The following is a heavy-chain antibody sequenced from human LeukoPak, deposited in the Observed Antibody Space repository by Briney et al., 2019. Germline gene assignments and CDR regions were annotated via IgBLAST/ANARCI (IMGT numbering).Heavy chain of an antibody. CDR2: ISYDGSNK. Sequence: GRSLRLSCADSGFTFSSYAMHWVRQAPGKGLEWVAVISYDGSNKYYADSVKGRFTISRDNSKNTLYLQMNSLRAEDTAVYYCAKDPGLYYDSSGQGDYWGQGTLVTVSS. CDR1: GFTFSSYA. V-gene: IGHV3-30-3*01. J-gene: IGHJ4*02. D-gene: IGHD3-22*01. CDR3: AKDPGLYYDSSGQGDY.